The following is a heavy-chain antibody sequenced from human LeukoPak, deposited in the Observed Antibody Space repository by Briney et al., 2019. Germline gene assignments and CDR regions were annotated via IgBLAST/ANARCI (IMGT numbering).Heavy chain of an antibody. CDR3: ARDVVAAVGSFDY. V-gene: IGHV4-4*07. CDR1: GDSINSFY. Sequence: SGTLSLTCTVSGDSINSFYWSWIRQPAGKGLEWIGRIYTSGSTNYSPSLKSRVTMSVDTSKNQFSLKLSSVTAADTAVYYCARDVVAAVGSFDYWGQGTQVTVSS. J-gene: IGHJ4*02. D-gene: IGHD2-2*01. CDR2: IYTSGST.